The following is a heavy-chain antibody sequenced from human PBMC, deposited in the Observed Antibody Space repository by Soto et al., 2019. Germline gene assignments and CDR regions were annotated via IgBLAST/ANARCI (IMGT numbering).Heavy chain of an antibody. Sequence: ISSSSSTIYYADSVKGRFTISRDNAKNSLYLQMNSLRAEDTAVYYCAKGTYLNWFDPWGQGTLVTVSS. CDR2: ISSSSSTI. D-gene: IGHD2-2*01. J-gene: IGHJ5*02. V-gene: IGHV3-48*01. CDR3: AKGTYLNWFDP.